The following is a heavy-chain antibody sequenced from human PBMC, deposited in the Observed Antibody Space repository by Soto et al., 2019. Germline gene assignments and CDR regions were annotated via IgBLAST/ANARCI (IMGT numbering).Heavy chain of an antibody. CDR2: INHSGST. Sequence: SETLSLTCTVSGGSISSYYWSWIRQPPGKGLEWIGEINHSGSTNYNPSLKSRVTISVDTSKNQFSLKLSSVTAADTAVYYCARGVQGHGRYCDWLLYRFGFDPWGQGTLVNVSS. V-gene: IGHV4-34*01. CDR3: ARGVQGHGRYCDWLLYRFGFDP. J-gene: IGHJ5*02. CDR1: GGSISSYY. D-gene: IGHD3-9*01.